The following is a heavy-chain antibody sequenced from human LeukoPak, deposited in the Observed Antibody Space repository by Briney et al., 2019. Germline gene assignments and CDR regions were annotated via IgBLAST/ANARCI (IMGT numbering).Heavy chain of an antibody. D-gene: IGHD4-17*01. Sequence: PSETLSLTCTVSGGSISSGDYYWRWLRQPPGRGREGVGYIYYSGSTYYNPSLKSRVTISVDTSKNQFSLKLSSVTAADTAVYYCARADYGDYLLWFDPWGQGTLVTVSS. V-gene: IGHV4-30-4*01. CDR1: GGSISSGDYY. CDR2: IYYSGST. J-gene: IGHJ5*02. CDR3: ARADYGDYLLWFDP.